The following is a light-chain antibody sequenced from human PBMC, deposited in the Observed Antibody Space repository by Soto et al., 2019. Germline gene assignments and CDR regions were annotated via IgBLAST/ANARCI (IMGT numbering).Light chain of an antibody. J-gene: IGLJ3*02. CDR3: SSYSISSTRV. Sequence: QSALTQPASVSGSPGQSIAISCTGTSSDVGDYNYVSWYQQHPGKAPKIIIYDVAKRPSGVSDRFSGSKSGSTASLTISGLQAEDEAYYYCSSYSISSTRVFGGGTKLTVL. V-gene: IGLV2-14*03. CDR1: SSDVGDYNY. CDR2: DVA.